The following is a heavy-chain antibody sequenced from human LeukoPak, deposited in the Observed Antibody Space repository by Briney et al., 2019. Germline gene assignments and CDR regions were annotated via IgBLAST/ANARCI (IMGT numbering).Heavy chain of an antibody. CDR2: IYHSGST. CDR3: ARAISGGILHFDY. J-gene: IGHJ4*02. V-gene: IGHV4-4*02. D-gene: IGHD1-26*01. Sequence: SGTLYLTCAVSGGSISSSNWWSWVRQPPGKGLEWIGEIYHSGSTNYNPSLKSRVTISVDKSKNQFSLKLSSVTAADTAVYYCARAISGGILHFDYWGQGTLVTVSS. CDR1: GGSISSSNW.